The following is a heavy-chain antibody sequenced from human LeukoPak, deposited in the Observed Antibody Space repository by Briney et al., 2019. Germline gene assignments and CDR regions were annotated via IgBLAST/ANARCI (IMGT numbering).Heavy chain of an antibody. J-gene: IGHJ3*02. CDR1: GGSISSSSYY. Sequence: ETLSLTCAVSGGSISSSSYYWGWIRQPPGKGLEWIGSIYYSGSTYYNPSLKSRVTISVDTSKNQFSLKLSSVTAADTAVYYCASRVLDAFDIWGQGTMVTVSS. CDR2: IYYSGST. CDR3: ASRVLDAFDI. D-gene: IGHD3-10*01. V-gene: IGHV4-39*01.